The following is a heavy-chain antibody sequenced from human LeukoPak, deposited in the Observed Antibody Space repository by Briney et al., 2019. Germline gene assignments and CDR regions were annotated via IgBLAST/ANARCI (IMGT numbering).Heavy chain of an antibody. J-gene: IGHJ4*02. Sequence: GGSLRLSCAASGFIFSRYWMAWVRQAPGKGLEWVANLNEDGSEKYYVDSVKGRFTISRDNAKNSLYLQMYSLRAEDTAVYFCAREDGYCSGGNCYSYFDSWGQGTLVTVSS. V-gene: IGHV3-7*01. CDR2: LNEDGSEK. D-gene: IGHD2-15*01. CDR1: GFIFSRYW. CDR3: AREDGYCSGGNCYSYFDS.